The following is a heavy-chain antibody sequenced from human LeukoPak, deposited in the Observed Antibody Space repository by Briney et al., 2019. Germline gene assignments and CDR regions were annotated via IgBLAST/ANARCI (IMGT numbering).Heavy chain of an antibody. CDR2: IYHSGSS. CDR3: ARHSSYYGNFDY. CDR1: GGSISSSSYY. J-gene: IGHJ4*02. V-gene: IGHV4-39*01. Sequence: SETLSLTCTVSGGSISSSSYYWGWIRQPPGKGLEWIGSIYHSGSSYYNPSLKSRVTISVDTSKNQFSLKLSSVTAADTAVYYCARHSSYYGNFDYWGQGSLVTVSS. D-gene: IGHD3-10*01.